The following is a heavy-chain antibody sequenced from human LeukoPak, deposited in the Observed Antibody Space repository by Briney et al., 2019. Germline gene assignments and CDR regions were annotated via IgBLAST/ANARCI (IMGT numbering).Heavy chain of an antibody. D-gene: IGHD3-9*01. CDR2: IYYSGST. J-gene: IGHJ4*02. CDR3: ARQTATYYDTLTGYYRPSGIDY. V-gene: IGHV4-39*01. Sequence: PSETLSLTCTVSGGSISSSSYYWGWIRQPPGKGLEWIGSIYYSGSTYYNPSLKSRVTISVDTSKNQFSLKLSSVTAADTAVYYCARQTATYYDTLTGYYRPSGIDYWGQGTLVTVSS. CDR1: GGSISSSSYY.